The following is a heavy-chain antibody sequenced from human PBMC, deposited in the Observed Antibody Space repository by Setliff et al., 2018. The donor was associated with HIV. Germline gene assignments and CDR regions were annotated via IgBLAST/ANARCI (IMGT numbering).Heavy chain of an antibody. CDR1: GDSINKYY. V-gene: IGHV4-4*09. CDR2: IYISGST. D-gene: IGHD1-26*01. J-gene: IGHJ6*02. CDR3: ARRSIVGSTRGYYYYALDV. Sequence: PSETLSLTCTVSGDSINKYYWSWIRQPPGKGLEWIGYIYISGSTMYNPSLKTRVTMSLDTSKNRVSLKLTSATAADTAVYYCARRSIVGSTRGYYYYALDVWGQGTTVTV.